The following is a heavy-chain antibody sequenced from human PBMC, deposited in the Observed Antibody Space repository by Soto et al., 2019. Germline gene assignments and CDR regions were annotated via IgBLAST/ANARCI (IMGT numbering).Heavy chain of an antibody. CDR3: ARVCGGDCHYGMDV. J-gene: IGHJ6*02. CDR2: IYYSGST. CDR1: GVSISSGGYY. D-gene: IGHD2-21*02. Sequence: QVQLQESGPGLVKPSQTLSLTCTVSGVSISSGGYYWSWIRQHPGKGLEWIGYIYYSGSTYYNPSLQSRVTISVDTSKNQFSLKLSSVTAADTAVYYCARVCGGDCHYGMDVWGQGTTVTVSS. V-gene: IGHV4-31*03.